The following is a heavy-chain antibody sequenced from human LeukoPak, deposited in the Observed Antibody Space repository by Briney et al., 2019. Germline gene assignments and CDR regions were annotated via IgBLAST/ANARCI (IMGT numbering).Heavy chain of an antibody. J-gene: IGHJ5*02. CDR2: IYYSGST. Sequence: SETLSLTCTVPGGSISSSSYYWGWIRQPPGKGLEWIGSIYYSGSTYYNPSLKSRVTISVDTSKNQFSLKLSSVTAADTAVYYCARDAPPNEWLPTKTLYNWFDPWGQGTLVTVSS. D-gene: IGHD3-3*01. CDR1: GGSISSSSYY. V-gene: IGHV4-39*07. CDR3: ARDAPPNEWLPTKTLYNWFDP.